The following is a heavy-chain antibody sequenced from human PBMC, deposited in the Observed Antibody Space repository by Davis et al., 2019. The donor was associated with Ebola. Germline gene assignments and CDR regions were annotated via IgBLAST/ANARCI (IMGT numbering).Heavy chain of an antibody. CDR3: ARGGGVVVAASFDL. V-gene: IGHV1-69*13. J-gene: IGHJ2*01. Sequence: PSVKVSCKASGGTFSSYAISWVRQAPGQGLEWMGGIIPIFGTANYAQKFQGRVTITADESTSTAYMELSSLRSEDTAVYYCARGGGVVVAASFDLWGRGTLVTVSS. CDR1: GGTFSSYA. D-gene: IGHD2-15*01. CDR2: IIPIFGTA.